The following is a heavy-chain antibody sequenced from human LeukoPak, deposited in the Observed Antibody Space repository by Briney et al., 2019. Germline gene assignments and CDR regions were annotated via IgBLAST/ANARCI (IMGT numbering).Heavy chain of an antibody. J-gene: IGHJ5*02. D-gene: IGHD2-2*01. Sequence: GGSLRLSCAASGFTFSSYAMSWVRQAPGKGLEWVSAISGSGGSTYYADSVKGRFTISRDNSKNTLYLQMNSLRAEDTAVYYCARDNYPLSYCSSTSCYFNWFDPWGQRTLVTVSS. V-gene: IGHV3-23*01. CDR2: ISGSGGST. CDR3: ARDNYPLSYCSSTSCYFNWFDP. CDR1: GFTFSSYA.